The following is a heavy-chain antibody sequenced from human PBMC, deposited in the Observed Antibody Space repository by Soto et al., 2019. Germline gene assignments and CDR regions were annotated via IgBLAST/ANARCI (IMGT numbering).Heavy chain of an antibody. J-gene: IGHJ5*02. CDR1: GGSISSSSYY. D-gene: IGHD3-16*02. V-gene: IGHV4-39*01. Sequence: QLQLQESGPGLVKPSETLSLTCTVSGGSISSSSYYWGWIRQPPGKGLEWIGSIYYSGSTYYNPSLKSRVTISVDTSKNQFSLKLSSVTAADTAVYYCARHTYVWGSYRFNWFDPWGQGTLVTVSS. CDR2: IYYSGST. CDR3: ARHTYVWGSYRFNWFDP.